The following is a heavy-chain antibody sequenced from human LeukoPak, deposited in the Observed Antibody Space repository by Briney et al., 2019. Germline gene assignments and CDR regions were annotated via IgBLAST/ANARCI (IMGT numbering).Heavy chain of an antibody. CDR2: IYPDDSDT. J-gene: IGHJ6*03. D-gene: IGHD5-12*01. CDR1: GYSFGNRR. Sequence: GESLKISCKGSGYSFGNRRIGWVRQMPGKGLEWMGIIYPDDSDTRYSPSFQGQVTISADKSISTAYLQWSSLKASDTAMYYCARADSGYDREYYYYYYMDVWGKGTTVTVSS. CDR3: ARADSGYDREYYYYYYMDV. V-gene: IGHV5-51*01.